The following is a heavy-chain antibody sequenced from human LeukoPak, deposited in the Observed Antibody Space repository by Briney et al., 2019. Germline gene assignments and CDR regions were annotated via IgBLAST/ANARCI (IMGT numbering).Heavy chain of an antibody. V-gene: IGHV4-59*08. D-gene: IGHD2-8*01. CDR1: GCSISSYY. CDR3: ACLSSNGRRAFDI. J-gene: IGHJ3*02. Sequence: SETLSLTCTVSGCSISSYYWTWLRQPPGKGLEWVGYISYSGNTNHNPSLKSRVTMSVDTSKSQFSLKLRSVTAADTAVYYCACLSSNGRRAFDIWGRGTMVTVSP. CDR2: ISYSGNT.